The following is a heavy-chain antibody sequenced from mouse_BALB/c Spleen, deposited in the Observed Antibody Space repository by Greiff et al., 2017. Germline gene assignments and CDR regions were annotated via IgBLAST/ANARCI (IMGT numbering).Heavy chain of an antibody. CDR1: GYTFTSYW. Sequence: QVQLQQPGAELVKPGASVKMSCKASGYTFTSYWMHWVKQRPGQGLEWIGTIDPSDSYTSYNQKFKGKATLTVDTSSSTAYLQLSSLTSEDSAVDYCTRASLDCDYDTFAYWGQGTLVTVSA. V-gene: IGHV1S127*01. CDR3: TRASLDCDYDTFAY. J-gene: IGHJ3*01. D-gene: IGHD2-4*01. CDR2: IDPSDSYT.